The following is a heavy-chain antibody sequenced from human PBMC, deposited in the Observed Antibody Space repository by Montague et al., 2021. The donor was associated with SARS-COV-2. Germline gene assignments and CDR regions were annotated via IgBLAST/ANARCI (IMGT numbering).Heavy chain of an antibody. J-gene: IGHJ5*02. D-gene: IGHD3-9*01. V-gene: IGHV4-39*01. CDR2: VHYTGTT. CDR3: ARLPTGYPNWFDP. Sequence: SETLSLTCTVSGGSITTSSAFHWAWVRQPPGKGLEWIGNVHYTGTTYYNPSLRSRVTISVDTSRKQFSLRLSSVTAADTAVYHCARLPTGYPNWFDPWGQGTLVTVSS. CDR1: GGSITTSSAFH.